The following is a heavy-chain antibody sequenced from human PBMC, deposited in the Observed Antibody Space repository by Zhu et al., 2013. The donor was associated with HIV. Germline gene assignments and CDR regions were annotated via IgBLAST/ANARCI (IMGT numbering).Heavy chain of an antibody. D-gene: IGHD5-18*01. CDR3: AGAMARYYFDY. V-gene: IGHV3-53*01. J-gene: IGHJ4*02. CDR2: IYSGGST. Sequence: VQLVESGGGLIQPGGSLRLSCEVSGLTVSNNYMTWVRQAPGKGLEWVSVIYSGGSTYYADSVKGRVTFSRDSSKNTLYLQMNSLRVEDTAVYYCAGAMARYYFDYWGREPWSPSPQ. CDR1: GLTVSNNY.